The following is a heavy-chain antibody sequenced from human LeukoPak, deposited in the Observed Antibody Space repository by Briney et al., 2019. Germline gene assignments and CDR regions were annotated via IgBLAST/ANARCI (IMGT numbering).Heavy chain of an antibody. CDR3: ARMYYFDSGSDNWFDP. CDR2: IYHSGNT. CDR1: GYSISSGYY. Sequence: PSETLSLTCTVSGYSISSGYYWAWIRQPPGKGLEWIGSIYHSGNTYYNPSLKSRVTISVDTSKNQFSLKLSSMTAADTAVYYCARMYYFDSGSDNWFDPWGQGTLVTVSS. J-gene: IGHJ5*02. D-gene: IGHD3-10*01. V-gene: IGHV4-38-2*02.